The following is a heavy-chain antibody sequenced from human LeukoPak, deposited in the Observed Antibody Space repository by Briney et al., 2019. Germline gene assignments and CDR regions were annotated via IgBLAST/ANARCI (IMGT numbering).Heavy chain of an antibody. CDR2: VYFNGDT. V-gene: IGHV4-59*08. D-gene: IGHD3/OR15-3a*01. J-gene: IGHJ4*02. CDR1: GGSISSYY. Sequence: SETLSLTCNVSGGSISSYYWTWVRQPPGKTLQWIGNVYFNGDTNFNPSLKSRVTISADTSNNQFSLKLSSVTAADTAVYYCARQFGLMRSYRHLDHWGPGILVTVSA. CDR3: ARQFGLMRSYRHLDH.